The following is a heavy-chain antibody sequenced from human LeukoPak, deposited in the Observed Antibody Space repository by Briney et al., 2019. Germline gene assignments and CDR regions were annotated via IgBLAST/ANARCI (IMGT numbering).Heavy chain of an antibody. Sequence: GGSLRLSCAASGFTFSSYAMSWVRQAPGKGLEWVSAISGSGGSTYYADSVKGRFTISRDNSKNTLYLQMNSLRAEDTAVYYCAGGIAAAGPPPFYYYGVDVWGQGTTVTVSS. J-gene: IGHJ6*02. V-gene: IGHV3-23*01. CDR2: ISGSGGST. CDR1: GFTFSSYA. D-gene: IGHD6-13*01. CDR3: AGGIAAAGPPPFYYYGVDV.